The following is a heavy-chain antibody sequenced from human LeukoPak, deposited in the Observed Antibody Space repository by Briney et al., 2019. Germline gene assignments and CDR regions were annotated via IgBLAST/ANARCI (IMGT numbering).Heavy chain of an antibody. D-gene: IGHD2/OR15-2a*01. CDR1: GGSLINYY. CDR2: IDHSGGT. CDR3: AMVLWQSARPGP. J-gene: IGHJ5*02. V-gene: IGHV4-34*01. Sequence: PSETLSLTCAVYGGSLINYYWSWIRQSPGKGLEWIGDIDHSGGTSYNPALRSRVTMSIDPSRNQFYLKINSVTASDTAVYYCAMVLWQSARPGPWDQGSLVTVSP.